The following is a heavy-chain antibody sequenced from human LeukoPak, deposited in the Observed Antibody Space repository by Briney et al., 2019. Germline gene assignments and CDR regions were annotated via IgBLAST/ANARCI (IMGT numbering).Heavy chain of an antibody. CDR2: IYYTGST. D-gene: IGHD3-16*01. CDR3: ARHTWGNGMDV. Sequence: PSETLSLTCTVSGGSISGDYWGWIRQPPGKGLEFIGYIYYTGSTNCNPSLKSRVTISLDTSKNQFSLKLTSVTAADAAVYYCARHTWGNGMDVWGQGTTVAVSS. CDR1: GGSISGDY. V-gene: IGHV4-59*08. J-gene: IGHJ6*02.